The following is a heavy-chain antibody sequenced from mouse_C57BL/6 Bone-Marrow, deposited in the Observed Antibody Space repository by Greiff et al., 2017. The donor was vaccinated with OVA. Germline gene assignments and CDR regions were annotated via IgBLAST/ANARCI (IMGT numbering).Heavy chain of an antibody. V-gene: IGHV1-42*01. Sequence: VQLQQSGPELVKPGASVKISCKASGYSFTGYYMNWVKQSPEKSLEWIGEINPGTGGTTYNQKFKAKATLTVDKSSSTAYMQLKSLTSEDSAVYYCARLGYYGVYWGQGTTLTVSS. J-gene: IGHJ2*01. D-gene: IGHD1-1*01. CDR3: ARLGYYGVY. CDR1: GYSFTGYY. CDR2: INPGTGGT.